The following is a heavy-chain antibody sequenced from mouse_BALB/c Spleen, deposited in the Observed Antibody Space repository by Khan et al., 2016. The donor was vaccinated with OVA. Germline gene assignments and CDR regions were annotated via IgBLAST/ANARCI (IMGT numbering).Heavy chain of an antibody. CDR2: ISYSGST. CDR1: GYSITTDYA. CDR3: ARRYYYGHWYFDV. D-gene: IGHD1-1*01. V-gene: IGHV3-2*02. J-gene: IGHJ1*01. Sequence: EVKLEESGPGLVKPSQSLSLTCTVTGYSITTDYAWNWIRQFPGNKLEWMGYISYSGSTSYHPSLKSRFSIIRDPSKNQFFLPLNSVTTEDTATYFCARRYYYGHWYFDVWGAGTTVTVSS.